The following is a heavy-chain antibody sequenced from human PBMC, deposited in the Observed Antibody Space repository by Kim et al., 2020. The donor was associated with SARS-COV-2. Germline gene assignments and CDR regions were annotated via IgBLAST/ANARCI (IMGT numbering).Heavy chain of an antibody. D-gene: IGHD5-18*01. Sequence: AYSVKGPFTIPRANAKNSLYLQMNSLRAEDTAVYYCARGPRGYSYGYVDYWGQGTLVTVSS. J-gene: IGHJ4*02. V-gene: IGHV3-21*01. CDR3: ARGPRGYSYGYVDY.